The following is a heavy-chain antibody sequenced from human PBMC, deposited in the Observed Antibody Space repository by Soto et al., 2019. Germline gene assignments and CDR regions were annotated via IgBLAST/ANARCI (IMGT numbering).Heavy chain of an antibody. CDR3: AKDFPSGSSRYDRFDP. J-gene: IGHJ5*02. V-gene: IGHV3-30*18. CDR1: GFTFSPYG. Sequence: QVQLVESGGGVVQPGRSLRLSCAASGFTFSPYGIHWVRQAPGKGLEWLAVISHDGSTKYYADSVKGRFTVSRDNSKNSVYLQMNSLRGEDTAIYYCAKDFPSGSSRYDRFDPWGLGTSVIVS. D-gene: IGHD6-19*01. CDR2: ISHDGSTK.